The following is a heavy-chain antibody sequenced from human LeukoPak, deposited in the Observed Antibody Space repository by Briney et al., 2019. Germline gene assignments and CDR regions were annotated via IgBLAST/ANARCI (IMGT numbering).Heavy chain of an antibody. V-gene: IGHV5-51*01. CDR3: ARRGPSEMATNYWYFDL. CDR1: GYSFTSYW. D-gene: IGHD5-24*01. CDR2: IYPGDSDT. J-gene: IGHJ2*01. Sequence: GESLKISCKGSGYSFTSYWIGWVRPMPGKGLEWMGIIYPGDSDTRYSPSFQGQVTISADKSISTAYLQWSSLKASDTAMYYCARRGPSEMATNYWYFDLWGRGTLVTVSS.